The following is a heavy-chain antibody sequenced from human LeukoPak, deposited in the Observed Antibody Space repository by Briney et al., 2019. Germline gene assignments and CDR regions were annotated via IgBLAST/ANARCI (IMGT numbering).Heavy chain of an antibody. CDR2: ISGSNSYI. D-gene: IGHD6-13*01. J-gene: IGHJ4*02. CDR3: ARVAEAAAFDS. Sequence: GGSLRLSCAASGFTFSSYSMNWVRQAPGKGLEWVSSISGSNSYIYYADSMKGRFTISRDNAKNSLYLQMNSLRAEDTAVYYCARVAEAAAFDSWGQGTLVTVSS. CDR1: GFTFSSYS. V-gene: IGHV3-21*01.